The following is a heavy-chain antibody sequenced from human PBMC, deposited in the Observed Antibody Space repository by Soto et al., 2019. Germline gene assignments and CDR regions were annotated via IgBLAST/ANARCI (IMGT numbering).Heavy chain of an antibody. CDR2: IYHSGST. J-gene: IGHJ4*02. Sequence: SETLSLTCAVSGGSISSGGYCRSWIRQPPGKGLEWIGYIYHSGSTYYNPSLKSRVTISVDRSKNQFSLKLSSVTAADTAVYYCARGPPFHWGQGTLVTVSS. V-gene: IGHV4-30-2*01. D-gene: IGHD3-16*01. CDR3: ARGPPFH. CDR1: GGSISSGGYC.